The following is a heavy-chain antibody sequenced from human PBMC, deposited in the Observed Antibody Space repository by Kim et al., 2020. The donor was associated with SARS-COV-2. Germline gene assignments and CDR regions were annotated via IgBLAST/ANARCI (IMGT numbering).Heavy chain of an antibody. V-gene: IGHV3-48*03. D-gene: IGHD3-3*01. CDR3: ARVPGGDFWSGYYSGYFYYAMDV. J-gene: IGHJ6*02. CDR1: RFTFSRYE. CDR2: ISNNGGTI. Sequence: GGSLRLSCAASRFTFSRYEMNWVRQVPGKGLEWVSFISNNGGTIYYADSVKGRFIISRDNAKNSLYLQMNSLRAEDTAVYYCARVPGGDFWSGYYSGYFYYAMDVWGQGTTVTVSS.